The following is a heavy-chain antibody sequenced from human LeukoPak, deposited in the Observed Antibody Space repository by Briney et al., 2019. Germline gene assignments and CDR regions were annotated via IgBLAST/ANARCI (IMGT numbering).Heavy chain of an antibody. CDR2: ISYDGSNK. CDR1: GFTLSSYG. Sequence: GGSLRLSCAAPGFTLSSYGMHWVRQAPGKGLEWVAVISYDGSNKYYADSVKGRFTISRDNSKNTLYLQMNSLRAEDTAVYYCAKVYGDWEYFDYWGQGTLVTVSS. CDR3: AKVYGDWEYFDY. J-gene: IGHJ4*02. V-gene: IGHV3-30*18. D-gene: IGHD4-17*01.